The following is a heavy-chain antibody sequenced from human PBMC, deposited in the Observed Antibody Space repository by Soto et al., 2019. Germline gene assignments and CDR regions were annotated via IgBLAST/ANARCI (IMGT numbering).Heavy chain of an antibody. Sequence: GGSLRLSCAASGFTVSSNYMSWVRQAPGKGLEWVSVIYSGGSTYYADSVKGRFTISRDNSKNTLYLQMNSLRAEDTAVYYCARERGGSSSWFYYYYYGMDVWGQGTTVTVSS. CDR2: IYSGGST. CDR1: GFTVSSNY. D-gene: IGHD6-13*01. CDR3: ARERGGSSSWFYYYYYGMDV. J-gene: IGHJ6*02. V-gene: IGHV3-66*01.